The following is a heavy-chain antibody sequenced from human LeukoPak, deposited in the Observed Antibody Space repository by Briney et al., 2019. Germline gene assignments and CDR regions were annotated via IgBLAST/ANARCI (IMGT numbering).Heavy chain of an antibody. CDR1: GFNFSSYG. D-gene: IGHD5-24*01. CDR3: ARGEMVQVY. Sequence: GRSLRLSCAASGFNFSSYGMHWVRQAPGKGLEWVAVIWFDGSNKYYGDSVQGRFTISRDNSKNTLYLQMNSLRADDTAVYYCARGEMVQVYWGQGTLVTVSS. V-gene: IGHV3-33*01. CDR2: IWFDGSNK. J-gene: IGHJ4*02.